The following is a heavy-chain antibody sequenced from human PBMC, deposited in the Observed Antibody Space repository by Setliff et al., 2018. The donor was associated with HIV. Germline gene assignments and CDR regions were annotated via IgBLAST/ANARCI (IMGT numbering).Heavy chain of an antibody. J-gene: IGHJ5*02. Sequence: SETLSLTCTVSGGSISSYYWTWLRQFPGKGLEWIGQIHTTGSTNYNPSLKSRVTISMDTSKNQFSLNLNSVTATDTAVYYCAKRTFGSGRLDPWGQGTLVTVSS. D-gene: IGHD3-16*01. CDR2: IHTTGST. V-gene: IGHV4-4*09. CDR3: AKRTFGSGRLDP. CDR1: GGSISSYY.